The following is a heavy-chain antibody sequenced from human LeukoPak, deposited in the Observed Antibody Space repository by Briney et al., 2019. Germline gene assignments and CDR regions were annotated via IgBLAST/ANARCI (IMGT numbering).Heavy chain of an antibody. V-gene: IGHV1-69*13. CDR2: IIPIFGTA. J-gene: IGHJ4*02. CDR3: ASLERYDFWSGSLIYDYFDY. D-gene: IGHD3-3*01. CDR1: GGTFSSYA. Sequence: GASVKVSCKASGGTFSSYAISWVRQAPGQGLEWMGGIIPIFGTANYAQKFQGRVTITADESTSTAYMELSSLRSEDTAVYYCASLERYDFWSGSLIYDYFDYWGQGTLVTASS.